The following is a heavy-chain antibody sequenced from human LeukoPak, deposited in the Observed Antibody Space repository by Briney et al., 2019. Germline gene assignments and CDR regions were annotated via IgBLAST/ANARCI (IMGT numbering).Heavy chain of an antibody. V-gene: IGHV1-2*06. CDR3: AREVGYSSSYYGRFDP. CDR2: VNPNNGVP. D-gene: IGHD2-2*01. Sequence: RASVKVSCKASGYTFTGYYMHWVRQAPGQGLEWMGRVNPNNGVPNYAQKFQGRVTMTRDTAISTFYMELSSLRSDDTAVYFRAREVGYSSSYYGRFDPWGQGTLVIVSS. J-gene: IGHJ5*02. CDR1: GYTFTGYY.